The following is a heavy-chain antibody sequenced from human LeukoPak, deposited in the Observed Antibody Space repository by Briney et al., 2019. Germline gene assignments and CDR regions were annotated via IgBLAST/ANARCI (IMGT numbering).Heavy chain of an antibody. CDR1: GGSFSSYY. J-gene: IGHJ4*02. CDR3: ASYYYDSSGFDY. D-gene: IGHD3-22*01. V-gene: IGHV4-59*01. Sequence: SETLSLTCTVSGGSFSSYYWSWIRQPPGEGLEWIGYIYYSGSTNYNPSLKSRVTISVDTSKNQFSLKLSSVTAADTAVYYCASYYYDSSGFDYWGQGTLVTVSS. CDR2: IYYSGST.